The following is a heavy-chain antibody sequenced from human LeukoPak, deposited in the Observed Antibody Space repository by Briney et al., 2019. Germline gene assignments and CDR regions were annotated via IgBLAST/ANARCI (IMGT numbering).Heavy chain of an antibody. J-gene: IGHJ4*02. CDR1: VGSISSYY. CDR3: ARRRIAAAGLFDY. CDR2: IYSSGST. D-gene: IGHD6-13*01. Sequence: PSETLSLTCTVSVGSISSYYWSWMRQPPGTGVEGRGYIYSSGSTNYNPSLKNRVTISVDRSKNQFSLKLSSVTAADTAVYYCARRRIAAAGLFDYWGQGTLVTVSS. V-gene: IGHV4-59*08.